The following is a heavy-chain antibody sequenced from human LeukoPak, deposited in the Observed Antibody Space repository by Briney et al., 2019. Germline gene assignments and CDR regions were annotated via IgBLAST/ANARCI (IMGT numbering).Heavy chain of an antibody. V-gene: IGHV3-23*01. Sequence: GGSLRLSCAASGVTFSSYAMSWVRQAPGKGLEWVSVISGSGGTTYYADSVKGRFTISRDNSKNMLFLQMNSLRAEDTALYYCAKLTSLYFFDYWGQGTLVTVSS. CDR3: AKLTSLYFFDY. CDR2: ISGSGGTT. J-gene: IGHJ4*02. CDR1: GVTFSSYA.